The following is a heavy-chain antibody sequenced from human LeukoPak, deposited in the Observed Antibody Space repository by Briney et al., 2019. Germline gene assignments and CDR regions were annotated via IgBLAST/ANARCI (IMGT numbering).Heavy chain of an antibody. V-gene: IGHV1-2*02. D-gene: IGHD3-10*01. CDR1: GYTFTGYY. J-gene: IGHJ3*02. CDR2: INPNSGGT. Sequence: ASVTVSCKASGYTFTGYYMHWVRQAPGQGLEWMGWINPNSGGTNYAQNFQGRVTMTRDTSISTAYMELSGLRSDDTAVYYCASAGTYYGSGSPADAVDIWGQGTMVTVSS. CDR3: ASAGTYYGSGSPADAVDI.